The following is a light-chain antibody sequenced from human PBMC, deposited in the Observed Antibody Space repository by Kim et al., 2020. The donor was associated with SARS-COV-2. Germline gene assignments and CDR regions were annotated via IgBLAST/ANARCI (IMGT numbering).Light chain of an antibody. Sequence: QSALTQPRSVSGSPGQSVTISCTGTSSDVGGYNYVSWYQQHPGKAPKLMIYDVSKRPSGVPDRFFGSKSGNTASLTISGLQAEDEADYYCCSYAGSYTLVFGGGTQLTVL. V-gene: IGLV2-11*01. CDR3: CSYAGSYTLV. CDR2: DVS. CDR1: SSDVGGYNY. J-gene: IGLJ2*01.